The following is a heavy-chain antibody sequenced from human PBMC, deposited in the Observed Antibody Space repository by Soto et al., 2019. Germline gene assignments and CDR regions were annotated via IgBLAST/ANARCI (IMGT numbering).Heavy chain of an antibody. CDR3: GRDAQTFDY. CDR1: GYTFTSYG. CDR2: ISAYNGNT. J-gene: IGHJ4*02. V-gene: IGHV1-18*04. Sequence: QVQLVQSGAEVKKPGASVKVSCKASGYTFTSYGISWVRQAPGQGLEWMGWISAYNGNTKYARKCQGRVTMTTDTSTSTAYMGRRSLRSDDRPWEYCGRDAQTFDYWGQGTLVTVSS.